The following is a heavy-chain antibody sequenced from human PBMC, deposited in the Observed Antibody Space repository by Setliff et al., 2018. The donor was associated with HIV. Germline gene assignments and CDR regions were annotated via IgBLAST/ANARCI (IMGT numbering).Heavy chain of an antibody. CDR2: VYSTGST. Sequence: PSETLSLTCTVSGGSISTGSYYWSWIRQPAGKGLGWIGRVYSTGSTKYNPSLKSRVTISADTSKNQFSLKLSSVTAADTAVYFCARDYGSGWHSYYYLDVWGNGTTVTVSS. CDR1: GGSISTGSYY. D-gene: IGHD6-19*01. V-gene: IGHV4-61*02. J-gene: IGHJ6*03. CDR3: ARDYGSGWHSYYYLDV.